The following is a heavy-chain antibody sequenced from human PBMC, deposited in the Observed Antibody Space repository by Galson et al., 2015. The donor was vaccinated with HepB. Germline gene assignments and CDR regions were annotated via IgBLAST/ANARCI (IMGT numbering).Heavy chain of an antibody. CDR1: GGSISSYY. CDR3: ARHAIDYTIFGEYFDY. J-gene: IGHJ4*02. V-gene: IGHV4-59*01. Sequence: ETLSLTCTVSGGSISSYYWSWIRQPPGKGLEWIGYIYYSGSPNYNPSLKSRVTISVDTSKNQFSLKLSSVTAADTAVYYCARHAIDYTIFGEYFDYWGQGTLVTVSS. CDR2: IYYSGSP. D-gene: IGHD3-3*01.